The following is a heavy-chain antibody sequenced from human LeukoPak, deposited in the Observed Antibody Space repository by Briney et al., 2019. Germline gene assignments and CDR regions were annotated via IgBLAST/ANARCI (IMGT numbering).Heavy chain of an antibody. Sequence: GGSLRLSCTASGFTFDSYAMSWVRQAPGKGLEWVSYISSSGSTIQYADSVEGRFTISRDNAKNSLYLQMNSLRAEDTAVYYCARVTAVAAPWVYWGQGTQVTVSS. CDR3: ARVTAVAAPWVY. CDR1: GFTFDSYA. D-gene: IGHD6-19*01. J-gene: IGHJ4*02. V-gene: IGHV3-48*04. CDR2: ISSSGSTI.